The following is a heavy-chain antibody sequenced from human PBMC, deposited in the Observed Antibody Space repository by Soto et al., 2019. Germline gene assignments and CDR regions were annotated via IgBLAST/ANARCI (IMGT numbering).Heavy chain of an antibody. CDR1: GFSLSNARMC. Sequence: HVTLKETGPVLVKPTEPLPLSCTASGFSLSNARMCVSWFRQPPGKALEWLAHIFSNDEKAYSTSLKSRLTRSKDTAKSQVVLCMTNMDPVETAKYYCSRIGLLFVVPYLDVWGNGHTVTVSS. CDR3: SRIGLLFVVPYLDV. CDR2: IFSNDEK. D-gene: IGHD3-3*01. J-gene: IGHJ6*03. V-gene: IGHV2-26*01.